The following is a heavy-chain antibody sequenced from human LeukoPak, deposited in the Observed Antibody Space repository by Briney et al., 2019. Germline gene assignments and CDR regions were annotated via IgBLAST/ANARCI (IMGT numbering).Heavy chain of an antibody. D-gene: IGHD3-3*01. J-gene: IGHJ4*02. Sequence: RASVKVSCKASGYTFTSYGINWVRQAPGQGLEWMGWISAYNGNTNYAQKLQGRVTMTTDTSTSTAYMELSSLRSEDTAVYYCARWDYDFWSGYPDYWGQGTLVTVSS. V-gene: IGHV1-18*01. CDR3: ARWDYDFWSGYPDY. CDR1: GYTFTSYG. CDR2: ISAYNGNT.